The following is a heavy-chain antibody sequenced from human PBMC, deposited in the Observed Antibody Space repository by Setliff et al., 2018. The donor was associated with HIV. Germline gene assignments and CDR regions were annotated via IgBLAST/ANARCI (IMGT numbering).Heavy chain of an antibody. V-gene: IGHV4-59*12. CDR3: ARGRKRDGYHFYSYMDV. CDR2: IYYRGST. CDR1: GGSISGYY. D-gene: IGHD5-12*01. J-gene: IGHJ6*03. Sequence: SESMSLTCTVAGGSISGYYWSWIRQPPGKGLDWIGYIYYRGSTDYNPSLKSRVTISVDTSKNQFSLKLSSVTAADTAVYYCARGRKRDGYHFYSYMDVWAKGTTVTVSS.